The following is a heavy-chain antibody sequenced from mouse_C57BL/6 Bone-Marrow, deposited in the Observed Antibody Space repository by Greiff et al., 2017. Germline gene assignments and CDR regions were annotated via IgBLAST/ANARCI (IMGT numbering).Heavy chain of an antibody. J-gene: IGHJ4*01. CDR1: ASSITTAY. CDR2: LNYSGST. CDR3: ARYREAYYAMDY. V-gene: IGHV3-8*01. Sequence: EVKLIELGPGLSKPSQPLSLPSSVLASSITTAYWTWSRRFPGNKLEYMGDLNYSGSTYYNPSLKSRISITRDTSKSPYYLQLNTVTTEDTAVYYCARYREAYYAMDYWGQGTSVTVSS.